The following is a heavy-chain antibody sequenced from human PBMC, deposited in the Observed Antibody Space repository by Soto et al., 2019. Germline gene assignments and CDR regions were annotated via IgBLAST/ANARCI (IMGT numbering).Heavy chain of an antibody. Sequence: PSETLSLTCAVSGYSISSGYYWGWIRQPPGKGLEWIGSIYHSGSTYYNPSLKSRVTISVDTSKNQFSLKLSSVTAADTAVYYCARVQLGGIYYFDYWGQGTLVTVSS. CDR1: GYSISSGYY. D-gene: IGHD7-27*01. J-gene: IGHJ4*02. V-gene: IGHV4-38-2*01. CDR3: ARVQLGGIYYFDY. CDR2: IYHSGST.